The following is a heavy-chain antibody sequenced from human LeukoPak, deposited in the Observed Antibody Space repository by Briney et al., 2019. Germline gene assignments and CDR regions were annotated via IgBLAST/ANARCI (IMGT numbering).Heavy chain of an antibody. CDR2: IYYSGST. CDR3: ARDSSGYYYV. CDR1: GGSISSYY. Sequence: PSETLSLTCTVSGGSISSYYWSWIRQPPGKGLEWIGYIYYSGSTNYNPSLKSRVTISVDTSKNQFSLKLSSVTAADTAVYYCARDSSGYYYVWGQGTLVTVSS. D-gene: IGHD3-22*01. J-gene: IGHJ4*02. V-gene: IGHV4-59*01.